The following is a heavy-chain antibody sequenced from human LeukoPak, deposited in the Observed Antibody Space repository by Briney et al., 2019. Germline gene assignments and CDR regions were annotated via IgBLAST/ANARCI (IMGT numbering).Heavy chain of an antibody. CDR3: ARGTVGYCSSTSCYYYYGMDV. V-gene: IGHV3-64*01. CDR2: ISSSGGST. CDR1: GFTFSSYA. J-gene: IGHJ6*02. D-gene: IGHD2-2*01. Sequence: PGGSLRLSCAASGFTFSSYAMHWVRQAPGKGLEYVSAISSSGGSTYYANSVKGRFTISRDNSKNTLYLQMGSLRAEDMAVYYCARGTVGYCSSTSCYYYYGMDVWGQGTTVTVSS.